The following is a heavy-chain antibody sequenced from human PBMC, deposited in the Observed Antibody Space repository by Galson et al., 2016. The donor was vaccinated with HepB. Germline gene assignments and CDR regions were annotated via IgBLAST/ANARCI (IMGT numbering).Heavy chain of an antibody. V-gene: IGHV5-10-1*01. J-gene: IGHJ5*02. CDR1: GYSFTTYW. CDR2: IDPSDSDV. Sequence: QSGAEVKKPGQSLRISCEASGYSFTTYWISWARPMPGKGLEWMGNIDPSDSDVYYSPSFQGHVTFSVNRSITTAYLQWSGLKASDTAIYYCARHATEDPLGDYFEPWGQGTPVIVSS. D-gene: IGHD2-15*01. CDR3: ARHATEDPLGDYFEP.